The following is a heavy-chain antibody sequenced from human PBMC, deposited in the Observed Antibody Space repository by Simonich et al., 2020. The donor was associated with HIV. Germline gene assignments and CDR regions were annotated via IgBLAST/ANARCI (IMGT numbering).Heavy chain of an antibody. D-gene: IGHD1-26*01. CDR1: GFTFSSHW. V-gene: IGHV3-74*03. J-gene: IGHJ4*02. CDR3: AKYLRVSGADY. Sequence: EVQLVESGGGLVQPGGSLRLSCAASGFTFSSHWMHWVRQAPGKVLVGVSRINYDGSITTYADSVKGRFTISRDNAKNTLYLQMNSLGAEDTAVYYCAKYLRVSGADYWGQGTLVTVSS. CDR2: INYDGSIT.